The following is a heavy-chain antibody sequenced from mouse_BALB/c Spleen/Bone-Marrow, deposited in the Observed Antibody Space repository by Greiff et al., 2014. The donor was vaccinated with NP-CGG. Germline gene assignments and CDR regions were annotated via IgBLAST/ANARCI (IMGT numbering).Heavy chain of an antibody. V-gene: IGHV14-3*02. CDR2: IYPANGNT. Sequence: LQQSASDLPKPRDPCPLSCTASSFNIKDTYMHWVKQRPEQGLEWIGRIYPANGNTKYDPKFQGKASITADTSSNTAYLQLSSLTSEDTAVYYCASYVYGYYFDYWGQGTTLTVSS. CDR1: SFNIKDTY. D-gene: IGHD2-2*01. CDR3: ASYVYGYYFDY. J-gene: IGHJ2*01.